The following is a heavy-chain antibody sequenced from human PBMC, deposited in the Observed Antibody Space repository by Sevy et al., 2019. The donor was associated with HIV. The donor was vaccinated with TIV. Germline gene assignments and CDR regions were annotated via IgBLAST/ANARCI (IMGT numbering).Heavy chain of an antibody. V-gene: IGHV3-11*06. D-gene: IGHD5-18*01. J-gene: IGHJ4*02. CDR3: ARVRYNYGQKYFDY. Sequence: GGSLRLSCTASGFTFSDYYMSWIRQAPGKGLEWVSYISTSSSYTNYADSVKGRFTFSRDNAKKSLYLIMNSLRAEDTAVYYCARVRYNYGQKYFDYWGQGTLVTVSS. CDR1: GFTFSDYY. CDR2: ISTSSSYT.